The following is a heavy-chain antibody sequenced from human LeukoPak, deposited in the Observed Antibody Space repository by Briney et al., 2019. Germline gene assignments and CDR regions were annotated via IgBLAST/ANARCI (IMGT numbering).Heavy chain of an antibody. J-gene: IGHJ6*02. CDR2: IYTSGTT. CDR3: ARELYCSSTGCSSYYYYYAIDV. D-gene: IGHD2-2*01. Sequence: SETLSLTCTVSGGSISTYYWGWLRQPAGKGLEWIGRIYTSGTTNYSPSLKSRVTMSVDTSKNQFSLKLSSVTAADTAVYYCARELYCSSTGCSSYYYYYAIDVWGQGTTVTVSS. V-gene: IGHV4-4*07. CDR1: GGSISTYY.